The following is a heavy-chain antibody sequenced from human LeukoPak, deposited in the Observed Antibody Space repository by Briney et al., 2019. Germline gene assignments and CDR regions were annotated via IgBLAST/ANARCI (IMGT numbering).Heavy chain of an antibody. CDR2: INPSGGST. J-gene: IGHJ3*02. CDR1: GYTFTSYY. V-gene: IGHV1-46*01. D-gene: IGHD3-9*01. CDR3: ARRSGYYDILTGFWYAFDI. Sequence: ASVKVSCKASGYTFTSYYMHWVRQAPGQGLEWIGIINPSGGSTSYAQKFQGRVTMTRDTSTSTVYMELSSLRSEDTAVYYCARRSGYYDILTGFWYAFDIWGQGTMVTVSS.